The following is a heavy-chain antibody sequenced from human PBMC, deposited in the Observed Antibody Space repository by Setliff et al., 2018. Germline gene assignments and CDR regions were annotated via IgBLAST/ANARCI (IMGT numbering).Heavy chain of an antibody. V-gene: IGHV4-39*02. J-gene: IGHJ5*02. CDR1: GGSISNSTFY. CDR2: INYYGSIFDDGTTYST. D-gene: IGHD3-22*01. CDR3: ARAHTWSLPNDNSGYPGWFDP. Sequence: LSLTCTVSGGSISNSTFYWGWIRQPPGKGLEWIGSINYYGSIFDDGTTYSTYYNPSLKSRVTMSVDTSKNHVSLKLSSVTAADTAVYYCARAHTWSLPNDNSGYPGWFDPWGQGTLVTSPQ.